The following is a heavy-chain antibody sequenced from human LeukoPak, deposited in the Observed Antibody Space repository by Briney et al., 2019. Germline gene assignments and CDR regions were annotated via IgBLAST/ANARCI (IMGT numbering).Heavy chain of an antibody. CDR3: AKSIGYCSGGSCFEVDY. J-gene: IGHJ4*02. D-gene: IGHD2-15*01. CDR2: ISSSSSYT. CDR1: GFTFSDYY. Sequence: GGSLRLSCAASGFTFSDYYMSWIRQAPGKGLEWVSYISSSSSYTNYADSVKGRFTISRDNAKNSLYLQMNSLRAEDTAVYYCAKSIGYCSGGSCFEVDYWGQGTLVTVSS. V-gene: IGHV3-11*06.